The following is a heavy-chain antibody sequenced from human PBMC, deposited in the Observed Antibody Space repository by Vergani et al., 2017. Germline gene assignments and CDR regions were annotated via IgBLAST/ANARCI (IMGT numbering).Heavy chain of an antibody. D-gene: IGHD1-26*01. J-gene: IGHJ4*02. CDR1: GGSISSGSYY. CDR3: ARHRGSSGTYYFDY. Sequence: QVQLQESGPGLVKPSQTLSLTCTVSGGSISSGSYYWSWIRQPAGKGLEWIGRIYTSGSTNYNPSLKSRVTISVDTSKNQFSLKLSSVTAADTAMYYCARHRGSSGTYYFDYWGQGTLVTVSS. CDR2: IYTSGST. V-gene: IGHV4-61*02.